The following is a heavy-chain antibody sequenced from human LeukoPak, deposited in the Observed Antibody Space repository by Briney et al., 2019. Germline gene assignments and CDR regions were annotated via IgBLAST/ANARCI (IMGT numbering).Heavy chain of an antibody. CDR1: GYRFTIYW. CDR3: ARHGHDYGDYCDYYGMDV. V-gene: IGHV5-51*01. D-gene: IGHD4-17*01. Sequence: GESLKISCKGSGYRFTIYWMGWVRQMPGKGLEWMGIISPGDSDTRYSPSFQGQVTISADKSISTAYLQWSSLKASDTAMYYCARHGHDYGDYCDYYGMDVWGQGTTVTVSS. J-gene: IGHJ6*02. CDR2: ISPGDSDT.